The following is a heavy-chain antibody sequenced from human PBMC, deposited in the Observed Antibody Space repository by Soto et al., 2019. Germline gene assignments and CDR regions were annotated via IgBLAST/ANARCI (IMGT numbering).Heavy chain of an antibody. V-gene: IGHV4-4*07. CDR3: VRDGAKTLRDWFDP. CDR1: GASISGFY. D-gene: IGHD1-26*01. J-gene: IGHJ5*02. CDR2: IYATGTT. Sequence: SETLSLTCTVSGASISGFYWSWIRKSAGKGLEWIGRIYATGTTDYNPSLKSRVMMSVDTSKKQFSLKLRSVTAADTAVYYCVRDGAKTLRDWFDPWGQGISVTVSS.